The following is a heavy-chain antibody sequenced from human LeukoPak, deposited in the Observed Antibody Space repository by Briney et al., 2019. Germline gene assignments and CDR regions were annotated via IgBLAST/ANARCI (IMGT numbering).Heavy chain of an antibody. D-gene: IGHD3-9*01. V-gene: IGHV4-34*01. CDR1: EFTFSSYG. CDR2: INHSGST. Sequence: LRLSCAASEFTFSSYGMHWVRQAPGKGLEWIGEINHSGSTNYNPSLKSRVTISVNTSKNQFSLKLSSVTAADTAVYYCARGGGLRYFDWLLYGFDPWGQGTLVTVSS. J-gene: IGHJ5*02. CDR3: ARGGGLRYFDWLLYGFDP.